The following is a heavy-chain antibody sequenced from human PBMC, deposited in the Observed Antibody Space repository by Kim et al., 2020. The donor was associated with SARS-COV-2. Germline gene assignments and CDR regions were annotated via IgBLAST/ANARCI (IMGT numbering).Heavy chain of an antibody. CDR2: IYYSGST. D-gene: IGHD6-13*01. CDR1: GGSISSSSYY. V-gene: IGHV4-39*01. J-gene: IGHJ6*02. Sequence: SETLSLTCTVSGGSISSSSYYWGWIRQPPGKGLEWIGSIYYSGSTYYNPSLKSRVTISVDTSKNQFSLKLSSVTAADTAVYYCARHVMARASSSWYVLVYYYYYGMDVWGQGTTVTVSS. CDR3: ARHVMARASSSWYVLVYYYYYGMDV.